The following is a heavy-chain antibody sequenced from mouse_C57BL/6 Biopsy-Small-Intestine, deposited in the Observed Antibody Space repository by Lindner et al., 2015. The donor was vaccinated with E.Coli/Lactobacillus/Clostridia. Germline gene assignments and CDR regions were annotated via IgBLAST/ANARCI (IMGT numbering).Heavy chain of an antibody. Sequence: VQLQESGAELMKPGASVKVSCKATGYTFTGYWIEWIKQRPGHGLEWIGEILPGSGSTKYNEKFKGEATFTADTSSNTAYMQLSSLTTEDSAIYYCAGYYSNFLTYWYFDVWGTGTTVTVSS. CDR1: GYTFTGYW. CDR2: ILPGSGST. CDR3: AGYYSNFLTYWYFDV. J-gene: IGHJ1*03. V-gene: IGHV1-9*01. D-gene: IGHD2-5*01.